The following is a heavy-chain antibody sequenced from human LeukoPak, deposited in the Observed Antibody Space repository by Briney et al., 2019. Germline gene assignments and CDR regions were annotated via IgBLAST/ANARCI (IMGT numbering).Heavy chain of an antibody. CDR1: GFTFSDHY. V-gene: IGHV3-72*01. D-gene: IGHD3-22*01. Sequence: GGSLRLSCAASGFTFSDHYMDWIRQAPGKRLEWVGRIRNKVSSYTREYAASVKGRFTVSRDESKNSLYLQMNSLQIEDTAVYFCARVGTPDSSAFAYDYWGRGTLVLVSS. CDR2: IRNKVSSYTR. CDR3: ARVGTPDSSAFAYDY. J-gene: IGHJ4*02.